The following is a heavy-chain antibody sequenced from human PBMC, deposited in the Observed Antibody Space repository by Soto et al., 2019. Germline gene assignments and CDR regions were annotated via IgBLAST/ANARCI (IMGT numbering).Heavy chain of an antibody. Sequence: SETLSLTCTVSSGSISNFYWSWIRQPPGKGLEWIGYVYYTGSTSYNPSLKRRVTFSADSSRGQFSLRLNSVTAADTAVYYCARTVLGPDLLADSFVDYYYYMEVWGQGTTVTVSS. V-gene: IGHV4-59*08. CDR3: ARTVLGPDLLADSFVDYYYYMEV. CDR1: SGSISNFY. D-gene: IGHD3-9*01. CDR2: VYYTGST. J-gene: IGHJ6*03.